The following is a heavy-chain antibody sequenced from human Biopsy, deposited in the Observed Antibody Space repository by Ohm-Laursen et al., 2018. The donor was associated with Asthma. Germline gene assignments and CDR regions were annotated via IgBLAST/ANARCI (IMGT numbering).Heavy chain of an antibody. J-gene: IGHJ4*02. D-gene: IGHD2-21*01. CDR3: VRWRSGYPDHYSDF. Sequence: SLRLSCTASGFVFRSHAMHWVRQAPGKGLEWVAVVSYDGGVAHYADSVEGRFTISRDNSKNTLDLQMNSLRGDDTAVYYCVRWRSGYPDHYSDFWGLGTLVTVSS. CDR2: VSYDGGVA. CDR1: GFVFRSHA. V-gene: IGHV3-30*03.